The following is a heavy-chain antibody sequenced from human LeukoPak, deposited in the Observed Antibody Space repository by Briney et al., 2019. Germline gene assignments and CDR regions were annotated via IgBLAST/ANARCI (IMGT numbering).Heavy chain of an antibody. CDR3: ATIVVVPAETPYYFDY. Sequence: GGSLRLSCAASGFTFSSYAMSWVRQAPGKGLEWGSAISGSGGSTYYADSVKGRFTISRDNSKNTLYLQMNSLRAEDTAVYYCATIVVVPAETPYYFDYWGQGTLVTVSS. J-gene: IGHJ4*02. D-gene: IGHD2-2*01. V-gene: IGHV3-23*01. CDR1: GFTFSSYA. CDR2: ISGSGGST.